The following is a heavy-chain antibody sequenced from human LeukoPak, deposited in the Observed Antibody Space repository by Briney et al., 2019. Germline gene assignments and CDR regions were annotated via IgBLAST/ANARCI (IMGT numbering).Heavy chain of an antibody. J-gene: IGHJ4*02. Sequence: SETLSLTCAVYGGSFSGYYWSWIRQPPGKGLEWIGEINHSGSTNCNPSLKSRVTISVDTSKNQFSLKLSSVTAADTAVYYCARGVAARAYGYWGQGTLVTVSS. D-gene: IGHD6-6*01. CDR2: INHSGST. CDR1: GGSFSGYY. V-gene: IGHV4-34*01. CDR3: ARGVAARAYGY.